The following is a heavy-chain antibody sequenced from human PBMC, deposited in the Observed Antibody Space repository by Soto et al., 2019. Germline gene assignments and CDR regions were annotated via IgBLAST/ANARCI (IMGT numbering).Heavy chain of an antibody. CDR2: INHSGST. V-gene: IGHV4-34*01. D-gene: IGHD3-3*01. Sequence: SETLSLTCAVYGGSFSGYYWSWIRQPPGKGLEWIGEINHSGSTNYNPSLKSRVTISVDTSKNQFSLKLSSVTAADTAVYYCARGRVGPFWSGYYTCTDYFDYWGQGTLVTVSS. J-gene: IGHJ4*02. CDR3: ARGRVGPFWSGYYTCTDYFDY. CDR1: GGSFSGYY.